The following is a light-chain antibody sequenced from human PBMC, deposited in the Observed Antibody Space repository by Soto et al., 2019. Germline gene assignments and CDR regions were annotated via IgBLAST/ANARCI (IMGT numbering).Light chain of an antibody. CDR1: SSDVGGYNS. Sequence: QSALTQPASVSGSPGQSIAISCTGTSSDVGGYNSVSWYQQHPGKAPKLMIYNVSNRPSGVSDRFSGSKSGNTASLTISELQAEDEADYYCSSYTSSNTCVFGTGTQLTVL. J-gene: IGLJ1*01. CDR2: NVS. V-gene: IGLV2-14*03. CDR3: SSYTSSNTCV.